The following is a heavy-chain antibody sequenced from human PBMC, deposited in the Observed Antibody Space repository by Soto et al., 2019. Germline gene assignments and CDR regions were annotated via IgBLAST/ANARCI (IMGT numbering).Heavy chain of an antibody. CDR1: GYTLTELS. D-gene: IGHD6-19*01. CDR2: FDPEDGET. J-gene: IGHJ5*02. Sequence: ASVKVSCKVSGYTLTELSMHWVRQAPGKGLEWMGGFDPEDGETIYAQKFQGRVTMTEDTSTDTAYMELSSLRSEDTAVYYCATDRSPYIAVAGTTWFDPWGQGTLVTVSS. CDR3: ATDRSPYIAVAGTTWFDP. V-gene: IGHV1-24*01.